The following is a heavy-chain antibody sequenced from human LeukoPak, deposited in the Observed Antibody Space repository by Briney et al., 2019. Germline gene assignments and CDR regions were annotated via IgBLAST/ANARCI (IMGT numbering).Heavy chain of an antibody. CDR1: PGSISTYY. Sequence: KPSEPLSLTCTVSPGSISTYYWSWIRQPPGKPLEWIGYIYYNGNTNYSPSLKSRVTISIDRSRNQFSLKLSSVTAADTAVYYCASLGDFDLWGRGTLVAVSS. CDR3: ASLGDFDL. V-gene: IGHV4-59*01. J-gene: IGHJ2*01. CDR2: IYYNGNT.